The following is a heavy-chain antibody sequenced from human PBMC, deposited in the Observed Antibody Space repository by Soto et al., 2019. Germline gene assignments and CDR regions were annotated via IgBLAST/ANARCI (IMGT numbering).Heavy chain of an antibody. CDR1: GGSISSSSYY. V-gene: IGHV4-39*01. J-gene: IGHJ6*02. CDR2: IYYSGST. CDR3: ARSYDILTGYYGGMDV. Sequence: QLQLQESGPGLVKPSETLSLTCTVSGGSISSSSYYWGWIRQPPGKGLEWIGSIYYSGSTYYNPSLKSRVTISVETSKNQFSLKLSSVTAADTAVYYCARSYDILTGYYGGMDVWGQGTTVTVSS. D-gene: IGHD3-9*01.